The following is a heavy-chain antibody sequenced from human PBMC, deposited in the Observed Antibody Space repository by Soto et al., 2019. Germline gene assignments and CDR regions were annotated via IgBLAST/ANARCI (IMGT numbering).Heavy chain of an antibody. CDR1: GYSFTSYW. CDR2: IYPGDSDT. CDR3: ARLGKLRTGPYYYGMDV. J-gene: IGHJ6*02. Sequence: GESLKISCKGSGYSFTSYWIGWVRQMPGKGLEWMGIIYPGDSDTRYSPSFKGQVTISADKSISTAYLQWSSLKASDTAMYYCARLGKLRTGPYYYGMDVWGQGTTVTVSS. D-gene: IGHD1-7*01. V-gene: IGHV5-51*01.